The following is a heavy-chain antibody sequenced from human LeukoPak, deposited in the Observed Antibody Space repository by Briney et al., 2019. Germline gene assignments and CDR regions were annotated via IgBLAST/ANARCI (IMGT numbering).Heavy chain of an antibody. CDR3: ARRDFGYYYMDV. CDR1: GFTFSSYS. J-gene: IGHJ6*03. Sequence: PGGSLRLSCAASGFTFSSYSMNWVRQAPGKGLEWVSSISSSSSYIYYADSVKGRFTISRDNAKNSLYLQMNSLRAEDTAVYYCARRDFGYYYMDVWGKGTTVTVSS. D-gene: IGHD3-16*01. V-gene: IGHV3-21*01. CDR2: ISSSSSYI.